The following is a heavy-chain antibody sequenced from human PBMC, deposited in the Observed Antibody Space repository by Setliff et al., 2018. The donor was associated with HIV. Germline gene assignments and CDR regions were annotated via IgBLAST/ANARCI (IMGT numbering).Heavy chain of an antibody. CDR3: ASGSGYCKNGVCYIGVHRTPDKYYFDS. D-gene: IGHD2-8*01. CDR2: IIPLFGTA. Sequence: ASVKVSCKASGDNFCNSFVTWVRQATGQGLEWMGGIIPLFGTANYAQKFQGRVTMTTDELMTTAYLELSSLRSEDTVVYYCASGSGYCKNGVCYIGVHRTPDKYYFDSWGQGALVTVSS. V-gene: IGHV1-69*05. J-gene: IGHJ4*02. CDR1: GDNFCNSF.